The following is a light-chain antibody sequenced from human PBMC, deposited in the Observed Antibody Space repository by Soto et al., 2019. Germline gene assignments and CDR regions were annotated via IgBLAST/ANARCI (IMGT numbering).Light chain of an antibody. J-gene: IGLJ2*01. CDR3: SSYTSSSTLSVV. CDR2: DVS. CDR1: RSDVGGYNY. V-gene: IGLV2-14*01. Sequence: QSALTQPASVSGSPGQSITISCTGTRSDVGGYNYVSWYQQHPGKAPKLMIYDVSNRPSGVSNRFSGSKSGNTASLTISGLQAEDEADYYCSSYTSSSTLSVVFGGGTKVTVL.